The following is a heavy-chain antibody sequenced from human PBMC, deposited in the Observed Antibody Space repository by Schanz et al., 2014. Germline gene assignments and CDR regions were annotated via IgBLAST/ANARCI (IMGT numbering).Heavy chain of an antibody. Sequence: QVQLVQSGAEVKKPGSSVTVSCKASGDTLSSYGISWVRQAPGQGLEWMGILTPSGGSTSYAQKFQGRVTMTRDTSTSTVYMELSSLTSEDTAVYYCARDRRLQRQSGWDYWGQGTLVTVSS. CDR1: GDTLSSYG. V-gene: IGHV1-46*01. CDR3: ARDRRLQRQSGWDY. J-gene: IGHJ4*02. CDR2: LTPSGGST. D-gene: IGHD3-10*01.